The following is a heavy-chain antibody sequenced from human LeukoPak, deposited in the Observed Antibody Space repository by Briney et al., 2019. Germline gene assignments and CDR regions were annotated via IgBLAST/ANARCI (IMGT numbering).Heavy chain of an antibody. CDR1: GYTFTGYY. CDR3: ARSYFTEHEISSERRPY. J-gene: IGHJ4*02. V-gene: IGHV1-2*02. D-gene: IGHD6-6*01. Sequence: GASVKVSCKASGYTFTGYYMHWVRQAPGQGLQWMGWINPNSGGTNYAQKFQGRVTMTRDTSIGTAYMELSRLRSDDTAVYYCARSYFTEHEISSERRPYWGQGTLVTVSS. CDR2: INPNSGGT.